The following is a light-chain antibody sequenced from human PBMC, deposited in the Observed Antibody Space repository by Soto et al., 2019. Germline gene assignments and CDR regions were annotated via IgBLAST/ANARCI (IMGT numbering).Light chain of an antibody. CDR1: QSVNSN. CDR2: GAS. CDR3: QQYNNLPPLYT. Sequence: EILMTQSPATLSVSPGERATLSCRASQSVNSNLAWYQQRPGQAPRLLIYGASSRATGIPARFSGSGSGTDFTLTISSLQAEDFSVYYCQQYNNLPPLYTFGQGTKLEIK. V-gene: IGKV3-15*01. J-gene: IGKJ2*01.